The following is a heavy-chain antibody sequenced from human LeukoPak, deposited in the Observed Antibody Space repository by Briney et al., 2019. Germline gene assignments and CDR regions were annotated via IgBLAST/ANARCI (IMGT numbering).Heavy chain of an antibody. V-gene: IGHV3-11*01. CDR1: GFTFSGYY. Sequence: GGSLRLSCAASGFTFSGYYMTWIRQAPGKGLEWVSYISSSGSTTHYADSVKGRFTISRNNAKNSLFVQMSNLRAEDTAVYYCARVPRSGGSIDYWGQGTLVTVSS. CDR2: ISSSGSTT. D-gene: IGHD6-19*01. CDR3: ARVPRSGGSIDY. J-gene: IGHJ4*02.